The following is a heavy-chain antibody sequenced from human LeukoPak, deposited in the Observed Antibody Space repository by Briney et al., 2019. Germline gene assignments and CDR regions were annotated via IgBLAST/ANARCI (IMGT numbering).Heavy chain of an antibody. CDR3: ATDGRELPQLYYFDY. V-gene: IGHV1-18*01. CDR1: GYTFTSYG. CDR2: ISAYNGNT. Sequence: GASVKVSCKASGYTFTSYGISWVRQAPGQGLEWMGWISAYNGNTNYAQKLQGRVTMTTDTSTSTVYMELRSLRSDDTAVYYCATDGRELPQLYYFDYWGQGTLVTVSS. J-gene: IGHJ4*02. D-gene: IGHD1-26*01.